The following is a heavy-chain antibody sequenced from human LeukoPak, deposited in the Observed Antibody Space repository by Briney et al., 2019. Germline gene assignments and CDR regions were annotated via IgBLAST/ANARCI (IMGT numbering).Heavy chain of an antibody. V-gene: IGHV3-48*03. Sequence: PGGSLRLSCAASGXTFSSYEMNWVRQAPGKGLEWVSYISSSGSTIYYADSVKGRFTISRDNAKNSLYLQMNSLRAEDTAVYYCASQYCSGGSCYYNWFDPWGQGTLVTVSS. D-gene: IGHD2-15*01. CDR2: ISSSGSTI. CDR1: GXTFSSYE. J-gene: IGHJ5*02. CDR3: ASQYCSGGSCYYNWFDP.